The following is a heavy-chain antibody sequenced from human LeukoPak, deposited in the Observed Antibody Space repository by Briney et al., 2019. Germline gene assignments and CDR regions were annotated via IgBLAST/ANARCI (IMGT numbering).Heavy chain of an antibody. CDR2: ISSSSSYI. D-gene: IGHD3-10*01. V-gene: IGHV3-21*01. CDR1: GFTFSSYS. CDR3: ARENIWFGSGVDY. J-gene: IGHJ4*02. Sequence: PGGSLRLSCAASGFTFSSYSMNWVRQAPGKGLEWVSSISSSSSYIYYADSVKGRFTISRDNAKNSLYLQMNSLRAEDTAVYYCARENIWFGSGVDYWGQGTLVTVSS.